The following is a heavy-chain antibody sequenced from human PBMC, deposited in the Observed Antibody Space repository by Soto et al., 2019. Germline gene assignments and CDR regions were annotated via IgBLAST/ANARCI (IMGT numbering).Heavy chain of an antibody. CDR1: GYTLTSYA. CDR2: INAGNGNT. Sequence: QVQLVQSGAEVKKPGASVKVSCKASGYTLTSYAMHWVRQAPGQRLEWMGWINAGNGNTKYSQKFQGRVTITRDTSASTAYMELSRLRSEDTAVYYCARDCASCRNDYGDYDFLFDYWGQGTLVTVSS. J-gene: IGHJ4*02. V-gene: IGHV1-3*01. D-gene: IGHD4-17*01. CDR3: ARDCASCRNDYGDYDFLFDY.